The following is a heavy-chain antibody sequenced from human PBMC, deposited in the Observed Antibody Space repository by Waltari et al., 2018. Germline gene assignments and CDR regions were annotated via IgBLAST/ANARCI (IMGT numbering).Heavy chain of an antibody. Sequence: QVQLQQWGAGLLKPSETLSLTCAVYGGSFCGYYWSWIRQPLGKGLGWIGEINHSGSTNYNPSLKSRVTISVDTSKNQFSLKLSSVTAADTAVYYCARGRIAVAGTSPAYYYYGMDVWGQGTTVTVSS. J-gene: IGHJ6*02. V-gene: IGHV4-34*01. CDR2: INHSGST. CDR3: ARGRIAVAGTSPAYYYYGMDV. D-gene: IGHD6-19*01. CDR1: GGSFCGYY.